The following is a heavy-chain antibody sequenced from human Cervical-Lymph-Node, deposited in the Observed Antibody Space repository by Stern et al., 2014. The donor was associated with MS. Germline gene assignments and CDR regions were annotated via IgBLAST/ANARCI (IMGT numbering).Heavy chain of an antibody. CDR3: ARDEIGQTTTHYYYYGMDV. J-gene: IGHJ6*02. V-gene: IGHV1-69*01. D-gene: IGHD1-1*01. CDR2: IIAVFGAA. CDR1: GGTFSSQV. Sequence: VQLVQSGAEVKKPGSSVKVSCKASGGTFSSQVISWVRQAPGQGLEWLGGIIAVFGAAHYAQKFQGRVTITADESTSTAYMELRSLRSEDTAVYYCARDEIGQTTTHYYYYGMDVWGQGTTVTVSS.